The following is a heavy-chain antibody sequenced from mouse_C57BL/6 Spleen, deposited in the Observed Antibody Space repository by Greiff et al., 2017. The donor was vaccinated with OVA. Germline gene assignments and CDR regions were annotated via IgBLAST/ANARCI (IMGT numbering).Heavy chain of an antibody. Sequence: VQVVESGPELVKPGASVKISCKASGYAFSSSWMNWVKQRPGKGLEWIGRIYPGDGDTNYNGKFKGKATLTADKSSSTAYMQLSSLTSEDSAVYFCARDYDYDGHYAMDYWGQGTSVTVSS. D-gene: IGHD2-4*01. CDR3: ARDYDYDGHYAMDY. V-gene: IGHV1-82*01. J-gene: IGHJ4*01. CDR2: IYPGDGDT. CDR1: GYAFSSSW.